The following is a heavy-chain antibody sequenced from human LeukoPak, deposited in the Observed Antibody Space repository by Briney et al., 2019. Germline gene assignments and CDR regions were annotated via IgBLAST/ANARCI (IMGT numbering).Heavy chain of an antibody. D-gene: IGHD3-10*01. CDR3: ARGARASDY. J-gene: IGHJ4*02. CDR2: ISGSSSDT. V-gene: IGHV3-11*05. CDR1: GFTFSDYY. Sequence: GGSLRLSCAASGFTFSDYYMSWIRQTPGKGLELISYISGSSSDTNYVDSVRGRFTISRDNAKNSLYLQMNSLRAEDTAVYFCARGARASDYWGQGTLVTVSS.